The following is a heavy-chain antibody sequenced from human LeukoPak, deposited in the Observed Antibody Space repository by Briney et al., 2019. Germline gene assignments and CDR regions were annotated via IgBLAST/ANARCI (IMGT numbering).Heavy chain of an antibody. CDR3: ARDFPNYDILTGASWWGRGAFDI. CDR2: IYHSGST. J-gene: IGHJ3*02. D-gene: IGHD3-9*01. CDR1: GYSISSGYY. Sequence: SSETLSLTCTVSGYSISSGYYWGWIRQPPGKGLEWIGSIYHSGSTYYNPSLKSRVTISVDTSKNQFSLKLSSVTAADTAVYYCARDFPNYDILTGASWWGRGAFDIWGQGTMVTVSS. V-gene: IGHV4-38-2*02.